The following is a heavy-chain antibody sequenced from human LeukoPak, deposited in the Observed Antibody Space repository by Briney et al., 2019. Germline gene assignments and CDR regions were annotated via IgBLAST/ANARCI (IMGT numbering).Heavy chain of an antibody. V-gene: IGHV1-8*01. CDR3: ARGRITMVRGVIPNWFDP. J-gene: IGHJ5*02. D-gene: IGHD3-10*01. CDR2: MNPNSGNT. CDR1: GYTFTRYY. Sequence: GASVKVSCKASGYTFTRYYMHWVRQAPGQGLEWMGWMNPNSGNTGYAQKFQGRVTMTRNTSISTAYMELSSLRSEDTAVYYCARGRITMVRGVIPNWFDPWGQGTLVTVSS.